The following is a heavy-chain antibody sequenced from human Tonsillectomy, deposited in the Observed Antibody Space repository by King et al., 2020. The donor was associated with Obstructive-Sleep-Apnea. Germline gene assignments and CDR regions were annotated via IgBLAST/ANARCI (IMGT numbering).Heavy chain of an antibody. CDR1: GGSISSYY. Sequence: CTVYGGSISSYYWSWNRQPPGKVLEWIGYIYNSGSTNYNPSLKSRVTISVDTSKNQFSLKLCPVTAADTAVYYCATGFSIGERYYYYYMDVWGKGSTVIVSS. CDR3: ATGFSIGERYYYYYMDV. CDR2: IYNSGST. D-gene: IGHD1-1*01. J-gene: IGHJ6*03. V-gene: IGHV4-59*01.